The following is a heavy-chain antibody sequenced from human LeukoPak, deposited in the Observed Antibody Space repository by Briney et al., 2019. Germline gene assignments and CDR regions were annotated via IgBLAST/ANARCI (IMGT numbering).Heavy chain of an antibody. CDR2: INPNSGGT. Sequence: ASVKVSCKASGYTFTGYYMHWVRRAPGQGLEWMGRINPNSGGTNYAQKFQGRVTMTRDTSISTAYMELSRLRSDDTAVYYCARDLSRGSSGWYGYWGQGTLVTVSS. V-gene: IGHV1-2*06. CDR1: GYTFTGYY. CDR3: ARDLSRGSSGWYGY. J-gene: IGHJ4*02. D-gene: IGHD6-19*01.